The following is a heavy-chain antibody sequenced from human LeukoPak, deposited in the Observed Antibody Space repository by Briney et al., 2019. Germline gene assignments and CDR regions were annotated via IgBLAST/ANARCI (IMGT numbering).Heavy chain of an antibody. CDR3: ATGLVRRGYYYYYMDV. V-gene: IGHV1-69-2*01. Sequence: ASVKVSCKASGYTFTDYYMHWVQQAPGKGLEWMGLVDPEDGETIYAEKFQGRVTITADTSTDTAYMELSSLRSEDTAVYYCATGLVRRGYYYYYMDVWAKGPRSPSP. D-gene: IGHD6-13*01. CDR2: VDPEDGET. CDR1: GYTFTDYY. J-gene: IGHJ6*03.